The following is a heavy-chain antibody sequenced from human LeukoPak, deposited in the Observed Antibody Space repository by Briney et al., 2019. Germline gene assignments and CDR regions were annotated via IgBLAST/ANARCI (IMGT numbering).Heavy chain of an antibody. Sequence: ASVNVSFKASRYTFTSYGISWVRQPPGQELEWMGWSSTYSGNTNYAQQVQGRVTMTSDTSTSTVYMELRSLRSDDTAVYYCARGYCRSTSCHEPPLYGMDVWGQGTTVTVS. CDR3: ARGYCRSTSCHEPPLYGMDV. J-gene: IGHJ6*02. CDR1: RYTFTSYG. V-gene: IGHV1-18*01. D-gene: IGHD2-2*01. CDR2: SSTYSGNT.